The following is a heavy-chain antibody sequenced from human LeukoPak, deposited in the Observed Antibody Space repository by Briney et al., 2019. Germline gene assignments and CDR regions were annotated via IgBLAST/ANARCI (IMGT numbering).Heavy chain of an antibody. CDR3: AKDYYDSSGYQLSGYFGY. CDR1: GFTFSSYA. CDR2: ISGSGGST. Sequence: PGGSLRLSCAASGFTFSSYAMSWVRQAPGKGLEWVSAISGSGGSTDYADSVKGGFTISRDNSKNTLYLQMNSLRAEDTAVYYCAKDYYDSSGYQLSGYFGYWGQGTLVTVSS. V-gene: IGHV3-23*01. J-gene: IGHJ4*02. D-gene: IGHD3-22*01.